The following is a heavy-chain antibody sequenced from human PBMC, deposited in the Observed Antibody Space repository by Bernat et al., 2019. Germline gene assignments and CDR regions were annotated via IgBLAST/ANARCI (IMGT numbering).Heavy chain of an antibody. J-gene: IGHJ4*02. CDR2: ISSSGSPL. V-gene: IGHV3-11*01. Sequence: QVQLVESGGGLVEPGGSLRLSCAASGFTFSQHYMSWIRQAPGKWLEWVSYISSSGSPLYSADSVKGRFTVSRDNAKNSLFLQMNNLRVEDTAVYYCARDPDTSSKVDFWGQGTLVTVSS. CDR3: ARDPDTSSKVDF. CDR1: GFTFSQHY.